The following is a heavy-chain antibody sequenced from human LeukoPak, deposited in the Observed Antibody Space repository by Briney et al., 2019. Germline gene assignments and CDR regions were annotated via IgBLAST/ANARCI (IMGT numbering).Heavy chain of an antibody. D-gene: IGHD1-26*01. CDR2: INPNSGGT. CDR1: GYTFTGYY. J-gene: IGHJ1*01. Sequence: ASVKVSCKASGYTFTGYYMHWVRQAPGQGLEWMGWINPNSGGTNYAQKFQGRVTMTRDTSISTAYMELSRLRADDTAVYYCARGFGSYYVVYFQHWGQGTLVTVSS. CDR3: ARGFGSYYVVYFQH. V-gene: IGHV1-2*02.